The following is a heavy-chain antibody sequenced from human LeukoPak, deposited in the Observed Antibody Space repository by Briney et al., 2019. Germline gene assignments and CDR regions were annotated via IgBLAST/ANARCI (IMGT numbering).Heavy chain of an antibody. D-gene: IGHD1-26*01. J-gene: IGHJ1*01. CDR1: GGSFSGYY. CDR3: ARVRSGRGSYLSKYFQH. Sequence: PSETLSLTCAVYGGSFSGYYWSWIRQPPGKGLEWIGEINHSGSTNYNPSLKSRVTISVDTSKNQFSLKLSSVTAVDTAVYYCARVRSGRGSYLSKYFQHWGQGALVTVSS. V-gene: IGHV4-34*01. CDR2: INHSGST.